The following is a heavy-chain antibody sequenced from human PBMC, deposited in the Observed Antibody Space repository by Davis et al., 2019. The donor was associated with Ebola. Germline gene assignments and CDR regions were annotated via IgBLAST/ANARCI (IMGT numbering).Heavy chain of an antibody. CDR2: ISSSSSTI. V-gene: IGHV3-48*02. CDR3: ARGAAWSGYPPIPPYYYYGMDV. J-gene: IGHJ6*02. D-gene: IGHD3-3*01. Sequence: PGGSLRLSCAASGFTFSSYSMNWVRQAPGKGLEWVSYISSSSSTIYYADSVKGRFTISRDNAKNSLYLQMNSLRDEDTAVYYCARGAAWSGYPPIPPYYYYGMDVWGQGTTVTVSS. CDR1: GFTFSSYS.